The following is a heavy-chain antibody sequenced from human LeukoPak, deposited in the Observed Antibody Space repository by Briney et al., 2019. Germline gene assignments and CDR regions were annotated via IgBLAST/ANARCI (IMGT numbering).Heavy chain of an antibody. CDR2: INPNIGGT. J-gene: IGHJ4*02. D-gene: IGHD3-22*01. Sequence: ASVKVSCKASGYTFIGYYIHWVRQAPGQGLEWMGWINPNIGGTNYAQKSQGRVTMTRDTSISTAYMELSGLRSDDTAVYYCARDQLGITMMIDYWGQGTLVTVSS. V-gene: IGHV1-2*02. CDR3: ARDQLGITMMIDY. CDR1: GYTFIGYY.